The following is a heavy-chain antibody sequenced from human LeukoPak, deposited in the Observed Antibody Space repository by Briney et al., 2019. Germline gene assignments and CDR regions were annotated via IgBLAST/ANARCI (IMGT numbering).Heavy chain of an antibody. D-gene: IGHD3-10*01. V-gene: IGHV3-23*01. CDR2: ISDTGSST. CDR1: GFTFSNYA. J-gene: IGHJ4*02. Sequence: GGSLRLSCTASGFTFSNYAMTWVRQAPGEGLEWVSSISDTGSSTYYADSVRGRFTISRDNFKTTVYLQMNSLRAEDTAVYYCAKQFGSGTYHNFPDYWGQGTLLTVSS. CDR3: AKQFGSGTYHNFPDY.